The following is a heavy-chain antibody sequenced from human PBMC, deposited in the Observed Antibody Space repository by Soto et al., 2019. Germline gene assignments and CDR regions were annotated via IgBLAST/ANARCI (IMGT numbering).Heavy chain of an antibody. CDR3: ARARITMIVVVMTSAFDI. CDR1: GGTFSSYA. D-gene: IGHD3-22*01. Sequence: VKVSCKASGGTFSSYAISWVRQAPGQGLEWMGGIIPIFGTANYAQKFQGRVTITADKSTSTAYMELSSLRSEDTAVYYCARARITMIVVVMTSAFDIWGQGTMVTVSS. J-gene: IGHJ3*02. CDR2: IIPIFGTA. V-gene: IGHV1-69*06.